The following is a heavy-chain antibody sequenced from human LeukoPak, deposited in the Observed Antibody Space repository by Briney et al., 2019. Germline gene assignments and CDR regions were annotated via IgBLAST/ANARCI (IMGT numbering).Heavy chain of an antibody. CDR1: GFTFSSYE. D-gene: IGHD1-26*01. J-gene: IGHJ4*02. Sequence: PGGSLRLSCTASGFTFSSYEMNWVRQAPGKGLEWVSYISSSGSTIYYADSVKGRFTISRDNAKNTLYLQMKSLRAEDTAVYYCAKDRTESGSYYDLDHWGQGTLVTVSS. V-gene: IGHV3-48*03. CDR2: ISSSGSTI. CDR3: AKDRTESGSYYDLDH.